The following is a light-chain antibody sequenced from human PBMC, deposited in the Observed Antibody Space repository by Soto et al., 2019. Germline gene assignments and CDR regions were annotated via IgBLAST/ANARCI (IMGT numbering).Light chain of an antibody. J-gene: IGLJ2*01. CDR3: QSYDSNTVV. Sequence: NFMLTQPHSVSESPGKTVIISCTRSSGCIASNSVQWYQQRPGSAPTTVIYEDSQRPSGVPYRFSGSTDGSSNSASLTISGLQTEDEADYYCQSYDSNTVVFGGGTQLTVL. CDR1: SGCIASNS. V-gene: IGLV6-57*04. CDR2: EDS.